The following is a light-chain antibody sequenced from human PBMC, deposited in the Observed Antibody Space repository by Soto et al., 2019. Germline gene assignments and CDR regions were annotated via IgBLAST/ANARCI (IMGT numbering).Light chain of an antibody. Sequence: EIVLTQSPDTLSLSPGERATLSCRASQSVTTSLAWYQQKPGQAPRLLIYGASTRATGIPARFSGSGSGTEFTLTISSLQSEDFAVYYCQQYYNWPLTFGGGTKVDIK. CDR2: GAS. CDR3: QQYYNWPLT. CDR1: QSVTTS. V-gene: IGKV3-15*01. J-gene: IGKJ4*01.